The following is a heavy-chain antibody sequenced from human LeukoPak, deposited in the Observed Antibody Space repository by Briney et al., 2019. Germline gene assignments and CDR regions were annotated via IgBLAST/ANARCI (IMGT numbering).Heavy chain of an antibody. CDR2: INHSGST. CDR1: GGSFSGYY. J-gene: IGHJ5*02. D-gene: IGHD2-2*02. V-gene: IGHV4-34*01. CDR3: ARGRSVVVPAAILFSRWFDP. Sequence: PSETLSLTCAVYGGSFSGYYWSWIRQPPGKGLEWIGEINHSGSTNYNPSLKSRVTISADTSKNRFSLKLSSVTAADTAVYYCARGRSVVVPAAILFSRWFDPWGQGTLVTVSS.